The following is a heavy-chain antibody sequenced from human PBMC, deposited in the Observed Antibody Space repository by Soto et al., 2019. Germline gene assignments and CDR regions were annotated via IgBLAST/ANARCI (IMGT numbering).Heavy chain of an antibody. J-gene: IGHJ4*02. CDR1: GYTFTSYA. CDR2: INAGNGNT. Sequence: ASVKLSCKASGYTFTSYAMHWVRQAPGQRLEWMGWINAGNGNTKYSQKFQGRVTITRDTSASTAYMELSSLRSEDTAVYYCARSSVVVTALDYWGQGTLVTVSS. CDR3: ARSSVVVTALDY. D-gene: IGHD2-21*02. V-gene: IGHV1-3*01.